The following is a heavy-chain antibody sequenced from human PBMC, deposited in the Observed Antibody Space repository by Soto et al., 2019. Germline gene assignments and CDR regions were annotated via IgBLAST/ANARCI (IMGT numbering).Heavy chain of an antibody. CDR3: ARLADYYDSSGYRDY. Sequence: SETLSLTCPVSGGSISSSSYYWGWIRQPPGKGLEWIGSIYYSGSTYYNPSLESRVTISVDTSKNQFSLKLSSVTAADTAVYYCARLADYYDSSGYRDYWGQGTLVTVSS. D-gene: IGHD3-22*01. CDR1: GGSISSSSYY. V-gene: IGHV4-39*01. CDR2: IYYSGST. J-gene: IGHJ4*02.